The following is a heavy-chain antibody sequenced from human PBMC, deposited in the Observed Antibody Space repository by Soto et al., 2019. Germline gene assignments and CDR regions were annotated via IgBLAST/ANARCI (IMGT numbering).Heavy chain of an antibody. V-gene: IGHV4-4*02. D-gene: IGHD6-19*01. CDR3: ARDAAVPGEADRCDH. J-gene: IGHJ4*02. CDR1: GDSIKTNVW. CDR2: VFHKGIT. Sequence: QVQLQESGPRLVRPWGTLSVTCTVSGDSIKTNVWWSLVRQSPGKALEWIGEVFHKGITNYNPSLWGRVTMSVDKSNNQFSLMLTSVTAADTGIYYCARDAAVPGEADRCDHWGQGILVNVS.